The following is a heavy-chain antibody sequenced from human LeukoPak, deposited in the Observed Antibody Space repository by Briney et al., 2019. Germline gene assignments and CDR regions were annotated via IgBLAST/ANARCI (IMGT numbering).Heavy chain of an antibody. D-gene: IGHD1-26*01. CDR2: IKSKTDGGTT. Sequence: GGSLRLSCAGSGFTFSSAWMSWVRQAPGKGLKWVGRIKSKTDGGTTDYAAPVKGRFTISIDDSKNTLYLQMNSLKTEDTAVYYCTTDTYSGSSHGGYWGQGTLVTVSS. J-gene: IGHJ4*02. CDR1: GFTFSSAW. CDR3: TTDTYSGSSHGGY. V-gene: IGHV3-15*01.